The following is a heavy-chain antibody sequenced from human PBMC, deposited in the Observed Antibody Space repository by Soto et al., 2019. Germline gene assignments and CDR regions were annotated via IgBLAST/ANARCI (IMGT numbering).Heavy chain of an antibody. J-gene: IGHJ5*02. CDR2: IYHSGST. Sequence: SETLSLTCAVSGGSISSGGYSWSWIRQPPGKGLEWIGYIYHSGSTYYNPSLKSRVTISVDRSKNQFSLKLSSVTAADTAVYYFARGGPLRSGELPPNWFDPWGQGTLVTVSS. CDR3: ARGGPLRSGELPPNWFDP. D-gene: IGHD3-10*01. CDR1: GGSISSGGYS. V-gene: IGHV4-30-2*01.